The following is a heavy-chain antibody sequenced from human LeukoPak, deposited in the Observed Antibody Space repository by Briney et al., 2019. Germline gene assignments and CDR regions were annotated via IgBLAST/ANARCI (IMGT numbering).Heavy chain of an antibody. CDR3: ARGAGVGTTVVYYYYGMDV. Sequence: SETLSLTCAVYGGSFSGYYWSWIRQPPGKGLEWIGEINHSGSTNYNPSLKSRVTISVDTSKNQFSLRLSSVTAADTAVYFCARGAGVGTTVVYYYYGMDVWGQGTTVTVSS. CDR1: GGSFSGYY. CDR2: INHSGST. V-gene: IGHV4-34*01. J-gene: IGHJ6*02. D-gene: IGHD4-17*01.